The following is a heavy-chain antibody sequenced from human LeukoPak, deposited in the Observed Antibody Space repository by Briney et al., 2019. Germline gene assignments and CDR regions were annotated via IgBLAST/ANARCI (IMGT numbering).Heavy chain of an antibody. CDR1: GFTFSSYW. Sequence: GGSLRLSCAASGFTFSSYWMHWVRQAPGKGLVWVSGISSDGSSTSYADPVKGRFTISRDNAKNTLYLQINSLRAEDTAVYYCARDRGYCGDYWGQGTLVTVSS. D-gene: IGHD1-26*01. V-gene: IGHV3-74*01. J-gene: IGHJ4*02. CDR3: ARDRGYCGDY. CDR2: ISSDGSST.